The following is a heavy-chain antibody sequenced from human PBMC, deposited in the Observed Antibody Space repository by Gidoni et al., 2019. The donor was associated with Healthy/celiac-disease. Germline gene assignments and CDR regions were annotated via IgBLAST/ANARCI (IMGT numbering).Heavy chain of an antibody. Sequence: EVQLVESGGGVVQPGGSLRLSCAASGFTFSSYSMILVRQAPGKGLEWVAYISSSSSTIYYADSVKGRFTIARDNAKNSLYLQMNSLRAEDTAVYYCARYYDFWSGYYITRDPADAFDIWGQGTMVTVSS. V-gene: IGHV3-48*01. CDR3: ARYYDFWSGYYITRDPADAFDI. CDR2: ISSSSSTI. D-gene: IGHD3-3*01. CDR1: GFTFSSYS. J-gene: IGHJ3*02.